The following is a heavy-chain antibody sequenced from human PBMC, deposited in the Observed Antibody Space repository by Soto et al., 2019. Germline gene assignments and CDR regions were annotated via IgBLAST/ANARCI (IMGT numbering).Heavy chain of an antibody. CDR3: ARELGYRYGYYYYGMDV. J-gene: IGHJ6*02. D-gene: IGHD5-18*01. V-gene: IGHV1-3*01. CDR1: GYTFTSYA. CDR2: INAGNGNT. Sequence: ASVKVSCKASGYTFTSYAMHWVRQAPGQRLEWMGWINAGNGNTKYSQKFQGRVTITRDTSASTAYMELSSLRSEDTAVYYCARELGYRYGYYYYGMDVSGQGTTVTVPS.